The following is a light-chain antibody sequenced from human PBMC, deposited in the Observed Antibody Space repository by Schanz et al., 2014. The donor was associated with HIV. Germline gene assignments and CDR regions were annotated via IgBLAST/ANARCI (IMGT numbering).Light chain of an antibody. J-gene: IGLJ2*01. Sequence: QSALTQPPSASGSPGQSVTISCTGTSSDVGGHNYVSWYQHHPGKAPKLIIFEVSERPSGVPDRFSGSKSGNTASLTVSGLQAEDEANYYCSSYACDSKLIFGGGTKLTVL. CDR1: SSDVGGHNY. CDR2: EVS. CDR3: SSYACDSKLI. V-gene: IGLV2-8*01.